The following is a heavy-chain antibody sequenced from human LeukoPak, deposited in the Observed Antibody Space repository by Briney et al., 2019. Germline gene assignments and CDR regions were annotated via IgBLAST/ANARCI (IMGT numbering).Heavy chain of an antibody. D-gene: IGHD3-3*01. J-gene: IGHJ4*02. CDR2: TYYRSKWYN. V-gene: IGHV6-1*01. CDR3: ARDMGVFSEWSKYDS. Sequence: SQTLSLTCAISGDSVSTNSAAWDWIRQSPSRGLEWLGRTYYRSKWYNDYAVSVKSRIAINPDTSKNQFSLQLNSVTPEDTAVYYCARDMGVFSEWSKYDSWGQGTLVTVSS. CDR1: GDSVSTNSAA.